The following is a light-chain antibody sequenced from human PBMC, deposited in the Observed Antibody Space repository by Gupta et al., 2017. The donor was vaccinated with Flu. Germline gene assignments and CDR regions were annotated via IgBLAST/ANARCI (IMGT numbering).Light chain of an antibody. CDR3: RLYDGGDPNWV. J-gene: IGLJ3*02. V-gene: IGLV2-11*02. CDR1: SGELTACNY. Sequence: VTSTCTATSGELTACNYVTWYQQNPGKAPKPVIFDDSNRPSGIPARFSGSTSGNKAALTLSGVQAEDEADYYCRLYDGGDPNWVFGGGTKLTVL. CDR2: DDS.